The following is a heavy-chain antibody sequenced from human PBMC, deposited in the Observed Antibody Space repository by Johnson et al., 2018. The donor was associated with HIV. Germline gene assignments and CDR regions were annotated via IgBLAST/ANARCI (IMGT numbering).Heavy chain of an antibody. V-gene: IGHV3-30*14. CDR2: ISYDGSNK. D-gene: IGHD1-26*01. J-gene: IGHJ3*02. CDR1: GFTFSSYA. CDR3: ARDLIVGTTRTGAFDI. Sequence: QVQLVESGGGLVQPGGSLRLSCAASGFTFSSYAMHWVRQAPGKGLEWVAVISYDGSNKYYADSVRGRFTISRDNSKNTVSLQMNSLRAEDTAVYFCARDLIVGTTRTGAFDIWGQGTKVTVSS.